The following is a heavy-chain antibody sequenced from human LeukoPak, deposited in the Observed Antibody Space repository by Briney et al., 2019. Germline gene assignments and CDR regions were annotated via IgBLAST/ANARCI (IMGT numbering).Heavy chain of an antibody. D-gene: IGHD2-2*02. CDR1: GGSFSGYY. V-gene: IGHV4-34*01. J-gene: IGHJ4*02. Sequence: SETLSLTCAVYGGSFSGYYLSWIRQPPGKGLEWIGEINHSGSTNYNPSLKSRVTISVDTSKNQFSLKLSSVTAADTAVYYCASIPYCSSTSCYTEYYFDYWGQGTLVTVSS. CDR2: INHSGST. CDR3: ASIPYCSSTSCYTEYYFDY.